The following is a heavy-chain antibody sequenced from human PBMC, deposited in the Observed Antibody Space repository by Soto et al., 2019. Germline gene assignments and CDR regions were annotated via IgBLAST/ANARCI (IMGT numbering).Heavy chain of an antibody. D-gene: IGHD2-21*01. CDR3: ARRWGGTFDY. V-gene: IGHV4-4*02. Sequence: SETLSLTCAVSGGSISSSNWWSWVRRPPGKGLEWIGEIYHSGSTNYNPSLKSRVTISVDTSKNQFSLKLSSVTAADTAVYYCARRWGGTFDYWGQGTLVTVSS. CDR2: IYHSGST. J-gene: IGHJ4*02. CDR1: GGSISSSNW.